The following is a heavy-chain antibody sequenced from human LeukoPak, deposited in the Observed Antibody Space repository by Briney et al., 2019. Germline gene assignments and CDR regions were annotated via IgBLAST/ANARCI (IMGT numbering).Heavy chain of an antibody. D-gene: IGHD6-6*01. V-gene: IGHV1-8*03. CDR3: ARGGQRYTSSWGDFDY. CDR1: GDTFTTYD. J-gene: IGHJ4*02. Sequence: ASVKVSCKASGDTFTTYDINWVRRATGQGLEWMAWMNPNSGNTGYAQRFQGRVTITKSTSISTAYMELSSLRSEDTAVYYCARGGQRYTSSWGDFDYWGQGTLVTVSS. CDR2: MNPNSGNT.